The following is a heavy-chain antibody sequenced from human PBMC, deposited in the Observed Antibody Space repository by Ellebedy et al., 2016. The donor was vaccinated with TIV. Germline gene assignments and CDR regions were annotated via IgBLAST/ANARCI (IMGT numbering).Heavy chain of an antibody. V-gene: IGHV3-13*01. CDR3: ARASAGLDY. J-gene: IGHJ4*02. D-gene: IGHD6-13*01. CDR2: IGSAGDT. CDR1: GFTFSSHD. Sequence: PGGSLRLSCAASGFTFSSHDMHWVRQGTGKGLEWVSAIGSAGDTSYSGSVKGRFTSSRENGKNSVYLQMNSLRAEDTAVYYCARASAGLDYWGQGTLVTVSS.